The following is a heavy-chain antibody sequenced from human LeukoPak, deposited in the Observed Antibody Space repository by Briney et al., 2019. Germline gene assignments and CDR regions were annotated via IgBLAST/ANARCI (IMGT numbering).Heavy chain of an antibody. CDR3: ARQHSAATAFDY. V-gene: IGHV3-30*03. D-gene: IGHD6-13*01. Sequence: GGSLRLSCAASGFTFSSHGMHWVRQAPGKGLEWVTFISYDGSNKYYADSVKGRFTISRDNSKNTLFLQMNSLRAEDTAVYYCARQHSAATAFDYWGQGTLVTVSS. CDR1: GFTFSSHG. CDR2: ISYDGSNK. J-gene: IGHJ4*02.